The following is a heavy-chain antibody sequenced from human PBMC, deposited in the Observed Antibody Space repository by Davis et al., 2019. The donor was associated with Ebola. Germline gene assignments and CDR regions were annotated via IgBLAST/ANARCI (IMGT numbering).Heavy chain of an antibody. V-gene: IGHV3-48*02. Sequence: GESLKISCAASGFTFSSYSMNWVRQAPGKGLEWVSYISSSSSTIYYADSVKGRFTISGDNAKNSLYLQMNSLRDEDTAVYYCARDAYYYDSSGYYIGYFDYWGQGTLVTVSS. D-gene: IGHD3-22*01. CDR3: ARDAYYYDSSGYYIGYFDY. CDR1: GFTFSSYS. CDR2: ISSSSSTI. J-gene: IGHJ4*02.